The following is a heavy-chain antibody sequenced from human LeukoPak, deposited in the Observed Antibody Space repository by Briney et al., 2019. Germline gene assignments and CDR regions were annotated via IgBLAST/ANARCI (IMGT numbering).Heavy chain of an antibody. D-gene: IGHD2-21*02. CDR2: ISGDGSTT. CDR3: ASWAYCGRDSYSHGSYFDY. V-gene: IGHV3-74*01. CDR1: GFTFTDYW. Sequence: GGSLRLSCAASGFTFTDYWMHWVRQAPGKGLVWVARISGDGSTTSYADSVKGRFTISRDNAKNTLFLQMNSLRAEDTAVYFCASWAYCGRDSYSHGSYFDYWGQGSLVTVSS. J-gene: IGHJ4*02.